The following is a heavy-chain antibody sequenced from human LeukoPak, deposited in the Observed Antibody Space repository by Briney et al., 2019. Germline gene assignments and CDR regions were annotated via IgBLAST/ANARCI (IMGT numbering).Heavy chain of an antibody. CDR3: AKDLAFGVLPD. CDR1: GFTFSTYA. J-gene: IGHJ4*02. D-gene: IGHD3-3*01. CDR2: ISASGGST. Sequence: GGSLRLSCAASGFTFSTYAMSWVRQAPGKGLEWVSVISASGGSTYYADSVKGRFTISRDNSKNTVSLQMNSLRADDTAFYYCAKDLAFGVLPDWGQGTLVTVSS. V-gene: IGHV3-23*01.